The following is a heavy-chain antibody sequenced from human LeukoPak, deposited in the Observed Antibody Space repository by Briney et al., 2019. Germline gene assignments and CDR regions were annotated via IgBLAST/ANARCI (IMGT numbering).Heavy chain of an antibody. J-gene: IGHJ4*02. Sequence: GGSLRLSCAAPGFTFSSYEMNWVRQAPGKGLEWVSYISSSGSTKNYGDSVKGRFTISRGNAKNSLYLQMNSLRAEDTAVYYCARSYCYGSGSYTKSIDYWGQGTLVTVSS. CDR1: GFTFSSYE. D-gene: IGHD3-10*01. CDR3: ARSYCYGSGSYTKSIDY. CDR2: ISSSGSTK. V-gene: IGHV3-48*03.